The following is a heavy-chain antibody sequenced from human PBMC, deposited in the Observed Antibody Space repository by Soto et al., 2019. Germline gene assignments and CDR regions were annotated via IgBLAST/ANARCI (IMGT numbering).Heavy chain of an antibody. CDR1: GFSLSTSGVG. CDR3: AHRLAATGLFDY. CDR2: IYWDDDK. V-gene: IGHV2-5*02. J-gene: IGHJ4*02. D-gene: IGHD6-13*01. Sequence: QITLKESGPALVKPTQTLTLTCTFSGFSLSTSGVGVGWIRQPPGKALEWLALIYWDDDKRYSPSLKSRLTITKGTSKSQVVLTMTNMDPVDTATYYCAHRLAATGLFDYWGQGTLVTVSS.